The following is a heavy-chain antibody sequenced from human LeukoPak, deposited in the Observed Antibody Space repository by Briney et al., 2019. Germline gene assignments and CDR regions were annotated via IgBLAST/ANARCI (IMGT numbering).Heavy chain of an antibody. V-gene: IGHV1-18*01. Sequence: GASVKVSCKASGYTFTSYGISWVRQAPGQGLEWMGWISAYNGNTNYAQKLQGRATMTTDTSTSTAYMELRSLRSDDTAVYYCARDLISSGYSIDPLEGWGQGTLVTVSS. J-gene: IGHJ4*02. CDR2: ISAYNGNT. CDR3: ARDLISSGYSIDPLEG. CDR1: GYTFTSYG. D-gene: IGHD3-22*01.